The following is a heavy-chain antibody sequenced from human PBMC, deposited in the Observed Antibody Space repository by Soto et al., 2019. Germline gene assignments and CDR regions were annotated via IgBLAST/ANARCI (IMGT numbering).Heavy chain of an antibody. CDR1: GGSISSGGYY. CDR2: IYYSGST. CDR3: ARAPYDSSGPYYYYYYGMDV. Sequence: SETLSLTCTVSGGSISSGGYYWSWIRQHPGKGLEWIGYIYYSGSTYYNPSLKSRVTISVDTSKNQFSLKLSSVTAADTAVYYCARAPYDSSGPYYYYYYGMDVWGQGTTVTVSS. D-gene: IGHD3-22*01. V-gene: IGHV4-31*03. J-gene: IGHJ6*02.